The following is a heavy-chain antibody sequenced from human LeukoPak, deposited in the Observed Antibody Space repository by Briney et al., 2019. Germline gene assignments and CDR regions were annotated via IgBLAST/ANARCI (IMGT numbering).Heavy chain of an antibody. CDR2: IWYDGSNK. CDR1: GFTFSSYD. J-gene: IGHJ4*02. D-gene: IGHD3-10*01. Sequence: GRSLRLSCAASGFTFSSYDMHWVRQAPGKGLEWVAVIWYDGSNKYYADSVKGRFTISRDNSKNTLYLQMNSLRAEDTAVYYCARDKRGGFDYWGQGTLVTVSS. CDR3: ARDKRGGFDY. V-gene: IGHV3-33*01.